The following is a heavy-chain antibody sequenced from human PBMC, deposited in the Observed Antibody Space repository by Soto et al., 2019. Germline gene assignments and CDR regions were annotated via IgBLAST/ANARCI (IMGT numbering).Heavy chain of an antibody. CDR3: TRSAVRPCGGLIGPFDY. J-gene: IGHJ4*02. Sequence: QVQFVQSGAEGAKPGASVKVSCKASGYSFNTYALHWVRQAPGQRLEWMGWINAANGNTKYSQKFQGRVSITRDTSASTVYMELSGLRSEDTAVYYCTRSAVRPCGGLIGPFDYWGQGTLVTVSS. CDR2: INAANGNT. CDR1: GYSFNTYA. D-gene: IGHD3-16*02. V-gene: IGHV1-3*01.